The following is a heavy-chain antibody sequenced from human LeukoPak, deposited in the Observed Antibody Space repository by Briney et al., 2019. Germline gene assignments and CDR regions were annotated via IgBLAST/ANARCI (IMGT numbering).Heavy chain of an antibody. Sequence: PPETLSLICTVSGGSISGDYWSWIRQPPGKGLEWIAYIYYSGSTNYNPSLTNRVTISVDTSKNKFSLKLSSVTAADTAVYYCARDRGSLGGFDYWGQGTLVTVSS. CDR2: IYYSGST. D-gene: IGHD3-16*01. CDR3: ARDRGSLGGFDY. CDR1: GGSISGDY. V-gene: IGHV4-59*01. J-gene: IGHJ4*02.